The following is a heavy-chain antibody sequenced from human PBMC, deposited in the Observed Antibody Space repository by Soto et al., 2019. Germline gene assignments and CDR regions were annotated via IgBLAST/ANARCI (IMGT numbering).Heavy chain of an antibody. J-gene: IGHJ5*02. CDR2: ISDRGST. Sequence: QVELQQSGPGLVKPSETLSLTCTVLGGSIDDYYWSWIRQPPGKGLEWIGHISDRGSTDYNPSLKSRVTISVDRSKKQFSLKVTSVTAADTAVYYCARDRWTARANWFDPWGQGTLVTVSS. CDR3: ARDRWTARANWFDP. V-gene: IGHV4-59*01. D-gene: IGHD3-16*02. CDR1: GGSIDDYY.